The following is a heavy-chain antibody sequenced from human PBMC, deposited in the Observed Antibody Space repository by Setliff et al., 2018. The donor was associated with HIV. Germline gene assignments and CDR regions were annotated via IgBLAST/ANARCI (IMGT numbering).Heavy chain of an antibody. CDR3: TTDLGRGRFNWNNN. Sequence: GGSLRLSCAAAGFTFSNSWMTWVRQAPGKGLEWVARIRNKKNGGTTYYAAPVEGRFPISRDDSQNTLSLQMTSLKTEDTAIYYCTTDLGRGRFNWNNNWGQGTLVTVSS. CDR1: GFTFSNSW. J-gene: IGHJ4*02. V-gene: IGHV3-15*01. D-gene: IGHD1-1*01. CDR2: IRNKKNGGTT.